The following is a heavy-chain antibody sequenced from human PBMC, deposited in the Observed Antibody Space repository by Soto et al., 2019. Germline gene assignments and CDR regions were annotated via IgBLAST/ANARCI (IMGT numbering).Heavy chain of an antibody. Sequence: AASVKVSCKASGYTFTSYGISWVRQAPGQGLEWMGWISAYNGNTNYAQKLQGRVTMTTDTSTSTAYMELRSLRSDDTAVYYCARDMSVEDYYYGMDVWGQGTTVTVSS. J-gene: IGHJ6*02. D-gene: IGHD1-1*01. V-gene: IGHV1-18*01. CDR1: GYTFTSYG. CDR3: ARDMSVEDYYYGMDV. CDR2: ISAYNGNT.